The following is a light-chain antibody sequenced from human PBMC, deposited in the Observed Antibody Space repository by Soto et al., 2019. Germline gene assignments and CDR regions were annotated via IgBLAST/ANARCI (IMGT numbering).Light chain of an antibody. CDR3: QQYGSSPPWT. J-gene: IGKJ1*01. V-gene: IGKV3-20*01. CDR2: GAS. CDR1: ESVSSSY. Sequence: EIVLTQSPGTLSLSPGERATLSCRASESVSSSYLAWYQQKPGQAPRLRIFGASSRATGTPDRFSGSGSGTDFTLTISRLEPEDFAVYYCQQYGSSPPWTFGQGTEVEIK.